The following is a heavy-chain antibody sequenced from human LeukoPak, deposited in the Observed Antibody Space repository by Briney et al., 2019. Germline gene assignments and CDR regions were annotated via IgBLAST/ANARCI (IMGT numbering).Heavy chain of an antibody. V-gene: IGHV3-69-1*01. Sequence: GGSLRLSCAASGFAFTSYTINWVRQAPGKGLEWVSSITTSGSIYYADSVKGRFTISRDNAKNSLYLQMNSLRAEDTAVYYCARGTGARQYYFDYWGQGTLVTVSS. CDR1: GFAFTSYT. J-gene: IGHJ4*02. CDR3: ARGTGARQYYFDY. D-gene: IGHD1-26*01. CDR2: ITTSGSI.